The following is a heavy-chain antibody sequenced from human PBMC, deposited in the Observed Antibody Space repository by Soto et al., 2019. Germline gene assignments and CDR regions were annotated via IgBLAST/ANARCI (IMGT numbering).Heavy chain of an antibody. Sequence: PGGSLRLSCAASGFTFSSYALGWVRQAPGKGLEWVSAISDSGGSTFYADSVKGRFTISRDNSKNTLYLQMNSLRAEDTAVYYCAKDATRTSGWYHFDYWGQGTLVTVS. J-gene: IGHJ4*02. CDR3: AKDATRTSGWYHFDY. D-gene: IGHD6-19*01. CDR1: GFTFSSYA. V-gene: IGHV3-23*01. CDR2: ISDSGGST.